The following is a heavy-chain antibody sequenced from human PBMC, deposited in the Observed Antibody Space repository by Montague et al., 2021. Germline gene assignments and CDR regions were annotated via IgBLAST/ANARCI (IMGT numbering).Heavy chain of an antibody. CDR1: GGSFSRYS. Sequence: SETLSLTCVVSGGSFSRYSWAWIRQPPGKGLEWIGEICHSGDTNYNPSLHSRLTISFDTSRNQFFLRLTSVTAADTAVYYCARRGRPMGLYHFDYWGQGTLVTVPS. J-gene: IGHJ4*02. CDR2: ICHSGDT. V-gene: IGHV4-34*10. CDR3: ARRGRPMGLYHFDY. D-gene: IGHD2-8*01.